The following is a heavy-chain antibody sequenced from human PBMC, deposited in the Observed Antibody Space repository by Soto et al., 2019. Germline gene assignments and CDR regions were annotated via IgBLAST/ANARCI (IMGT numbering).Heavy chain of an antibody. CDR1: GFTFNNYV. J-gene: IGHJ4*02. CDR2: ISSRGDSA. V-gene: IGHV3-23*01. D-gene: IGHD3-22*01. CDR3: AKHLIGGRLQSPFDL. Sequence: GGSLRLSCAASGFTFNNYVMNWVRQTPRKGLEWVSSISSRGDSADYAASVNGRFSISRDKSKNTLYLQMNNLRAEDTVVYYCAKHLIGGRLQSPFDLWGQGTQVTVSS.